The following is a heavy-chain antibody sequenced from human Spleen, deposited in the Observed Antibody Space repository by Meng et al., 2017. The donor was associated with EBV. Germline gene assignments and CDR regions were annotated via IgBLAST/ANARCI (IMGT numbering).Heavy chain of an antibody. Sequence: HVQVQQGGPGRLNAPGTLSLTCAVHGASIGCDYWSWIRQPPGKGLEWLGEINHSGKANYNPSLKSRVTISVDTSNNQLSLKLSSLTAADTAVYYCVRGGYYSPCDYWGQGTLVTVSS. J-gene: IGHJ4*02. D-gene: IGHD2/OR15-2a*01. CDR1: GASIGCDY. CDR2: INHSGKA. V-gene: IGHV4-34*01. CDR3: VRGGYYSPCDY.